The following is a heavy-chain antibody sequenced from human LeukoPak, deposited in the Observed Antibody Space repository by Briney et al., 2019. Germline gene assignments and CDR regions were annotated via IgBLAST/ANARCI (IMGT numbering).Heavy chain of an antibody. V-gene: IGHV4-39*07. J-gene: IGHJ4*02. CDR1: GGSISSSSYY. CDR3: ARGVWSGYYAD. Sequence: PSETLSLTCTVSGGSISSSSYYWGWIRQPPGKGLEWIGSIYYSGSTYYNPSLKSRVTISVDTSKNQFSLKLSSVTAADTAVYYCARGVWSGYYADWGQGTLVTVSS. CDR2: IYYSGST. D-gene: IGHD3-3*01.